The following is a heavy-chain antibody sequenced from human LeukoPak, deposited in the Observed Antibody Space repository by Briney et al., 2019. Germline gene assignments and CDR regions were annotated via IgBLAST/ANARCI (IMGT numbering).Heavy chain of an antibody. V-gene: IGHV3-72*01. J-gene: IGHJ4*02. CDR2: IRNKANGYTT. CDR3: VRDGQNWNFDY. CDR1: GYTFSDYY. Sequence: GGCLRLSCAASGYTFSDYYMDWFRPAPGKGVEWVARIRNKANGYTTEYAPSVKGRFFISRDDSKNSGYLQMNSLKTEDTAVYYCVRDGQNWNFDYWGQGTLVTVSS. D-gene: IGHD1-1*01.